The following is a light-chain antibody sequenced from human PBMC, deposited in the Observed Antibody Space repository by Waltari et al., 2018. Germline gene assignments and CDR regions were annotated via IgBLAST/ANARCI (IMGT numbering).Light chain of an antibody. V-gene: IGKV4-1*01. Sequence: DIVVTQSPDSLALALGETATLNCKSSRRLLYHYNSKNYLAWYQQKPGQPPRVIVYWASTRESGVPDRFSGSGSGTDFNLTITTLQPEDVALYFCQQYFSSPITFGGGTRLEIK. CDR2: WAS. CDR1: RRLLYHYNSKNY. CDR3: QQYFSSPIT. J-gene: IGKJ4*01.